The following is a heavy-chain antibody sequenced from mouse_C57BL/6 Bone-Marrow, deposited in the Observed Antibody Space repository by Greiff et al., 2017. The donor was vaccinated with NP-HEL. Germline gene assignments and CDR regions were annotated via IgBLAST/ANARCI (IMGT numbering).Heavy chain of an antibody. CDR2: IYWDDDK. Sequence: QVTLKESGPGILQSSQTLSLTCSFSGFSLSTSGMGVSWIRQPSGKGLEWLAHIYWDDDKRYNPSLKSRLTLSKDTSRHQVFLKITSVDTADTATYYCARSAYYGSSDVCAYWGQGTLVTVSA. J-gene: IGHJ3*01. D-gene: IGHD1-1*01. CDR1: GFSLSTSGMG. CDR3: ARSAYYGSSDVCAY. V-gene: IGHV8-12*01.